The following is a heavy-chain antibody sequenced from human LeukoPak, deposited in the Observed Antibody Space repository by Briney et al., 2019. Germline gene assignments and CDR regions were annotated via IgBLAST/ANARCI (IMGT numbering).Heavy chain of an antibody. V-gene: IGHV1-69*04. Sequence: SVKASCKAPGDTFGSYAISWVRQAHGQGLEWMGRTIPILGIAKYAQKFQGRLTITADTSTSTAYMELTNLRSDDTAVYYCASQFLLPFDYWGRGTLVTVSS. D-gene: IGHD3-22*01. CDR2: TIPILGIA. CDR1: GDTFGSYA. CDR3: ASQFLLPFDY. J-gene: IGHJ4*02.